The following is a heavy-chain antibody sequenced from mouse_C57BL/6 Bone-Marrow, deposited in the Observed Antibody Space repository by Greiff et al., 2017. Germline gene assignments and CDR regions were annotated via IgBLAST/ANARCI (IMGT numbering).Heavy chain of an antibody. Sequence: VQLQQPGVELVMPGASVTLSCKASGYTFTSYWMHWVKQRPGQGLEWIGEIDPSDSYTNYHQKFKGTSTLTVDNSSSTVYMQLSSLTSEDSAVYDCAREGIYGISQYYFDYWGQGTTLTVSS. J-gene: IGHJ2*01. V-gene: IGHV1-69*01. CDR3: AREGIYGISQYYFDY. CDR2: IDPSDSYT. D-gene: IGHD1-1*01. CDR1: GYTFTSYW.